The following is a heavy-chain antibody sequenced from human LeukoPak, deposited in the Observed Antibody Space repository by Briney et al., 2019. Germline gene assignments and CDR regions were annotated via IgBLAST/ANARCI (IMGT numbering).Heavy chain of an antibody. Sequence: SETLSLTCAVSGGSISSGYYWGWIRQPPGKGLEWIGSIYHSGSTYYNPSLKSRVTISVDTSKNQFSLKLSSVTAADTAVYYCARDHAGSGDYFDYWGQGTLVTVSS. V-gene: IGHV4-38-2*02. CDR1: GGSISSGYY. J-gene: IGHJ4*02. D-gene: IGHD3-10*01. CDR2: IYHSGST. CDR3: ARDHAGSGDYFDY.